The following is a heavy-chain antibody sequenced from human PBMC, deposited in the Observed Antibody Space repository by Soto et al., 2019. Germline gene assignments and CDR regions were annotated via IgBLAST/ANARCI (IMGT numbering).Heavy chain of an antibody. V-gene: IGHV3-23*01. CDR3: AKDLRPDGVWDFDY. D-gene: IGHD4-17*01. CDR1: GFTFSSYT. CDR2: INSGGRT. Sequence: EVQLLESGGGLVQPGGSLRLSCAASGFTFSSYTMNWFRQAPGKGLEWVSGINSGGRTYYADSVKGRFTISRDDSKNTLYLQRISLRAEDTAVYYCAKDLRPDGVWDFDYWGQGPLVTVSS. J-gene: IGHJ4*02.